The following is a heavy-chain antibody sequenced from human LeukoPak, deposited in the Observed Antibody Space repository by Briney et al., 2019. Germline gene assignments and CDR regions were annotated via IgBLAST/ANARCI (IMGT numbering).Heavy chain of an antibody. D-gene: IGHD6-13*01. J-gene: IGHJ4*02. CDR3: ARRSRIAAAGTAIDY. CDR1: GYRFTTYW. Sequence: GESLKISCKVSGYRFTTYWIGWVRQMPGKGLKWMGIIYPGDSDTRYSPSFQGQVTISADKSIGTAYLQWSSLKASDTAMYYCARRSRIAAAGTAIDYWGQGTLVTVSS. V-gene: IGHV5-51*01. CDR2: IYPGDSDT.